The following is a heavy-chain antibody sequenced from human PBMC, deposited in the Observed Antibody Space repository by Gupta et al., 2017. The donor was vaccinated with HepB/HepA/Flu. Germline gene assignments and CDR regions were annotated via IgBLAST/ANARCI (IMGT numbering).Heavy chain of an antibody. D-gene: IGHD3-22*01. V-gene: IGHV3-48*03. CDR2: INPSGNTR. CDR3: AREGTSGYVFDY. CDR1: TFSSHE. Sequence: TFSSHEMIWVRQAPGKGLEWISYINPSGNTRYYADSVQGRFTISRDNAKNSLYLLMNSLRAEDSAIYYCAREGTSGYVFDYWGQGTLVTVSS. J-gene: IGHJ4*02.